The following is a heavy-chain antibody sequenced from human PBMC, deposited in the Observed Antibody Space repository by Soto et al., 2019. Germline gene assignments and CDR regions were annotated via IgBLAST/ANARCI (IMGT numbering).Heavy chain of an antibody. CDR3: AADSYGDYYYYGMDV. V-gene: IGHV1-58*01. CDR1: GFTFTSSA. J-gene: IGHJ6*02. CDR2: IVVGSGNT. Sequence: SVKVSCKASGFTFTSSAVQWVRQARGQRLEWIGWIVVGSGNTNYAQKFQERVTITRDMSTSTAYMELSSLRSEDTAVYYCAADSYGDYYYYGMDVWGQGTTVTVSS. D-gene: IGHD5-18*01.